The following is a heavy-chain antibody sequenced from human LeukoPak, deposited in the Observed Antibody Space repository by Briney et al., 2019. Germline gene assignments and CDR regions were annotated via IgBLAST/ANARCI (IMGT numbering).Heavy chain of an antibody. J-gene: IGHJ5*02. V-gene: IGHV6-1*01. Sequence: SQTLSLTCAISGDSVSSNSAAWNWIRQSPSRGLEWLGRTYYRSKWYNDYAVSVKSRITINPDTSKNQFSLQLNSVTPEDTAVYYCARENGYDFWSGYYPDWFDPWGQGTLVTVSS. D-gene: IGHD3-3*01. CDR1: GDSVSSNSAA. CDR2: TYYRSKWYN. CDR3: ARENGYDFWSGYYPDWFDP.